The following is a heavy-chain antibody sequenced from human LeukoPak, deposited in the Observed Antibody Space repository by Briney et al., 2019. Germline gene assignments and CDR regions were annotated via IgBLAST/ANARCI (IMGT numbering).Heavy chain of an antibody. CDR2: IYPGDSDT. V-gene: IGHV5-51*03. J-gene: IGHJ4*02. CDR3: ARLSIVGATISYYDY. Sequence: GESLKISCKGSGYSFSIYWIGWVRQMPGKGLEWMGIIYPGDSDTRYSPSLQGQVTISADKSINTAYLQWSSLKASDSAMYYCARLSIVGATISYYDYWGQGTLVTVSS. D-gene: IGHD1-26*01. CDR1: GYSFSIYW.